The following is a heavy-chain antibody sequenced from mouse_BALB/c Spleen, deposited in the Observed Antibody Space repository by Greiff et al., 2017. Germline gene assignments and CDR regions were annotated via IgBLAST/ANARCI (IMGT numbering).Heavy chain of an antibody. V-gene: IGHV5-4*02. Sequence: EVKLMESGGGLVKPGGSLKLSCAASGFTFSDYYMYWVRQTPEKRLEWVATISDGGSYTYYPDSVKGRFTISRDNAKNNLYLQMSSLKSEDTAMYYCARGSYYRYDDWFAYWGQGTLVTVSA. CDR3: ARGSYYRYDDWFAY. J-gene: IGHJ3*01. CDR2: ISDGGSYT. D-gene: IGHD2-14*01. CDR1: GFTFSDYY.